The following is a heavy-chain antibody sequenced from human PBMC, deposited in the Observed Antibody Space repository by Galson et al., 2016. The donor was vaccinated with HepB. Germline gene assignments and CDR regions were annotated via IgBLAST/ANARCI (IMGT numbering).Heavy chain of an antibody. Sequence: SLRLSCAASGLTFGNYAMSWVRQAPGKGLEWVANIKEDGSEKKYVDSLKGRFTITRDNARNSLYLQMNSLRAEDTAVFYCARIGSSWNLDYWGQGTLVTISS. CDR1: GLTFGNYA. CDR2: IKEDGSEK. J-gene: IGHJ4*02. D-gene: IGHD6-13*01. V-gene: IGHV3-7*01. CDR3: ARIGSSWNLDY.